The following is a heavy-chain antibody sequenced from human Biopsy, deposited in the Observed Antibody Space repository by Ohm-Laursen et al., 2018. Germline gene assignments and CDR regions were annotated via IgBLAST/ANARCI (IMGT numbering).Heavy chain of an antibody. CDR3: TRVRTFGGVIGGYCFDS. V-gene: IGHV4-31*01. CDR2: IYDNGDT. J-gene: IGHJ5*01. CDR1: GGSINSGGHF. D-gene: IGHD3-16*02. Sequence: TLSLTCSVSGGSINSGGHFGGCVRQSPGKGLEWIGYIYDNGDTYYNPSLMSLVSISADTSKNQDSLRLNSVTAADTAVYYCTRVRTFGGVIGGYCFDSWGQGILVTVSS.